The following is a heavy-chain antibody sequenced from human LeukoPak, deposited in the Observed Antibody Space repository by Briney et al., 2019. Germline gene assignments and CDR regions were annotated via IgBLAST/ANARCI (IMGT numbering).Heavy chain of an antibody. D-gene: IGHD3-3*01. CDR2: IYYSGST. V-gene: IGHV4-59*01. CDR3: AGAKYYDFWSGYTYGMDV. Sequence: SETLSLTCTVSGGSISSYYWSWIRQPPGKGLEWIGYIYYSGSTNYNPSLKSRVTISVDTSKNQFSLKLSSVTAADTAVYYCAGAKYYDFWSGYTYGMDVWGQGTTVTVSS. J-gene: IGHJ6*02. CDR1: GGSISSYY.